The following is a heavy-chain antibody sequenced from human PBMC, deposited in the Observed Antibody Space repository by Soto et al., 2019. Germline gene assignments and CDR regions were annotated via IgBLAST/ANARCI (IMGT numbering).Heavy chain of an antibody. CDR2: ISYDGSNK. J-gene: IGHJ4*02. CDR3: AREPNDVLSRYYFDY. Sequence: QVQLVESGGGVVQPGRSLRLSCAASGFTFSSYAMHWVRQAPGKGLEWVAVISYDGSNKYYADSVKGRFTISRDNSKNTLYLQMNSLRAEDTAVYSCAREPNDVLSRYYFDYWGQGTLVTVSS. CDR1: GFTFSSYA. D-gene: IGHD3-9*01. V-gene: IGHV3-30-3*01.